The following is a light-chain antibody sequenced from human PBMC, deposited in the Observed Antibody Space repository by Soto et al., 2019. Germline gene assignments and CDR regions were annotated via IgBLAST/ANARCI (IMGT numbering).Light chain of an antibody. V-gene: IGLV2-11*01. CDR1: SSDVGGFTS. J-gene: IGLJ1*01. CDR3: YSSAGSFTYV. Sequence: QSALPQPCSVSGSPGQSVTISCTGSSSDVGGFTSVSWFQQYPGTTPKLIIYDVSKRPSGVPDRFSGSRSGNTASLTISGLQAEDEADYYCYSSAGSFTYVFGTGTKVTVL. CDR2: DVS.